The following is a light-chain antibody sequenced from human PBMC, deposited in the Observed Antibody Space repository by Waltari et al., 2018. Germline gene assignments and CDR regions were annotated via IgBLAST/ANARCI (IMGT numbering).Light chain of an antibody. J-gene: IGLJ3*02. V-gene: IGLV2-14*03. CDR2: DFS. Sequence: GQSITISCTGTSSDVGTYNYVSWYQQHPGKAPKLLIYDFSYRPSGVSYRFSGSKSGNTASLTISGLQAEDEADYYCSSYITTNTLELFGGGTSLTVL. CDR3: SSYITTNTLEL. CDR1: SSDVGTYNY.